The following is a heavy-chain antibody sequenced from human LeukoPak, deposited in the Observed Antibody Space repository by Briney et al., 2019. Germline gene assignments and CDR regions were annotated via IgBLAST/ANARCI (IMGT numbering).Heavy chain of an antibody. V-gene: IGHV3-66*01. D-gene: IGHD1-26*01. CDR1: GFTVSSNY. J-gene: IGHJ4*02. CDR3: ATYSGAHHRTFDD. CDR2: IYSGGST. Sequence: GGSLRLSCAASGFTVSSNYMSWVRQAPGKGLEWVSVIYSGGSTYYADSVKGRFTISRDNSKNTLYLQMSSLRAEDTAVYYCATYSGAHHRTFDDWGQGTLVTVSS.